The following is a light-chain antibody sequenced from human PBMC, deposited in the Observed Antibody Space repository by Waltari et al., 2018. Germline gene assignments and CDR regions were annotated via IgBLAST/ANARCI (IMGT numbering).Light chain of an antibody. J-gene: IGKJ1*01. CDR1: QSINVW. Sequence: DIQMTQSPSTRSASLGDRVTITCRASQSINVWLVWYQQKSGKVPKVLIYKASVLESGVPSRFSGNGSGTEFSLTISSLQSDDFATYYCQQYDAHPRTFGQGTKVDIK. CDR3: QQYDAHPRT. V-gene: IGKV1-5*03. CDR2: KAS.